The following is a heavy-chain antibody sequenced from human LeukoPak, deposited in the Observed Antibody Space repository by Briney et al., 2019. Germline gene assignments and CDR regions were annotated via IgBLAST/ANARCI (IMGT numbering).Heavy chain of an antibody. CDR2: INPNSGGT. J-gene: IGHJ6*02. CDR3: ASRSYDSSGYSYYYYYYGVDV. CDR1: GYTFTGYY. D-gene: IGHD3-22*01. V-gene: IGHV1-2*02. Sequence: GASVKVSCKASGYTFTGYYMHWVRQAPGQGVEWMGWINPNSGGTNYAQKFQGRVTMTRDTSISTAYMELSRLRSDDTAVYYCASRSYDSSGYSYYYYYYGVDVWGQGTTVTVSS.